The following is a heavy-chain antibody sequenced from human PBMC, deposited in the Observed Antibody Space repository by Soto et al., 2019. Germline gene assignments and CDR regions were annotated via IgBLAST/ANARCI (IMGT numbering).Heavy chain of an antibody. J-gene: IGHJ5*02. V-gene: IGHV3-11*05. CDR2: ISSSSSYT. Sequence: QVQLVESGGGLVKPGGSLRLSCAASGFTFSAYYMIWIRQAPGKGLEWVSYISSSSSYTNYADSVKGRFTISRDNAKNSLYLQMNSLRAEDTAVYYCARDLSNCSGGSCYSWDPWGQGNLVTVS. D-gene: IGHD2-15*01. CDR1: GFTFSAYY. CDR3: ARDLSNCSGGSCYSWDP.